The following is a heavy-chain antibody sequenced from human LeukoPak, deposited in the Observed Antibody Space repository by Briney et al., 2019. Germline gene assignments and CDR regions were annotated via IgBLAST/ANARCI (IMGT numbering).Heavy chain of an antibody. CDR1: GVTFSSYS. CDR2: ISSSSTI. D-gene: IGHD6-6*01. CDR3: ARRSSPPEDY. J-gene: IGHJ4*02. Sequence: GGSLRLSCAASGVTFSSYSMNWVRQAPGKGLEWVSYISSSSTIYYADSVKGRFTISRDNAKNSLYLQMNSLRAEDTAVYYCARRSSPPEDYWGQGTLVTVSS. V-gene: IGHV3-48*01.